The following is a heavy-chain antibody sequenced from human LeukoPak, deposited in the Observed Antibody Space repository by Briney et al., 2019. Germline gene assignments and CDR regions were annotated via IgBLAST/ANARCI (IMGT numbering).Heavy chain of an antibody. CDR1: GFTFSSYA. J-gene: IGHJ4*02. CDR3: AKGDLVVPAAIPDY. Sequence: PGGSLRLSCAASGFTFSSYAMSWVRQAPGKGLEWVSAISGSGGSTYYADSVKGRFTISRDNSKNALYLQMNSLRAEDTAVYCCAKGDLVVPAAIPDYWGQGTLVTVSS. V-gene: IGHV3-23*01. CDR2: ISGSGGST. D-gene: IGHD2-2*01.